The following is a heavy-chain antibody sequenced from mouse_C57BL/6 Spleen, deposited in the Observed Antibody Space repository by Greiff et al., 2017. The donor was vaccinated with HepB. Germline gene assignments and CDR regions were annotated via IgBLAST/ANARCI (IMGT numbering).Heavy chain of an antibody. D-gene: IGHD3-2*02. Sequence: QVQLKQSGAELVKPGASVKLSCKASGYTFTSYWMHWVKQRPGQGLEWIGMIHPNSGSTNYNEKFKSKATLTVDKSSSTAYMQLSSLTSEDSAVYYCARQNSSGLYYFDYWGQGTTLTVSS. CDR3: ARQNSSGLYYFDY. J-gene: IGHJ2*01. V-gene: IGHV1-64*01. CDR1: GYTFTSYW. CDR2: IHPNSGST.